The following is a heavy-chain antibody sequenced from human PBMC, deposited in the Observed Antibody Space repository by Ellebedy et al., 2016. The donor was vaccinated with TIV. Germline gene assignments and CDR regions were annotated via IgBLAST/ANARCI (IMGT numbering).Heavy chain of an antibody. J-gene: IGHJ5*02. CDR2: IYQDGSQK. Sequence: GESLKISCAASGFNFRSYWMGWVRQAPGKGLEWVANIYQDGSQKYYVDSAEGRFTISRDNAKNSLYLEMKSLRVEDTAVYYCARRGRYGDYAVQINSWFDRWGRGTLVTVSS. V-gene: IGHV3-7*01. CDR3: ARRGRYGDYAVQINSWFDR. CDR1: GFNFRSYW. D-gene: IGHD5-12*01.